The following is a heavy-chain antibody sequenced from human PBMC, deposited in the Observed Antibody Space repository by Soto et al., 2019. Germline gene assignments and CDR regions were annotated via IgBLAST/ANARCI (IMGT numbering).Heavy chain of an antibody. CDR3: ARGHSTSGYDS. CDR2: IHHSGST. D-gene: IGHD6-6*01. V-gene: IGHV4-34*01. CDR1: GASFSGYY. Sequence: SETLSLTCSVYGASFSGYYWSWIRQPPGKGLEWIGEIHHSGSTHYNPSLKSRLTFSIDESQSQFYMMLTSVTAADTALYFCARGHSTSGYDSWGQGSLVTVSS. J-gene: IGHJ4*02.